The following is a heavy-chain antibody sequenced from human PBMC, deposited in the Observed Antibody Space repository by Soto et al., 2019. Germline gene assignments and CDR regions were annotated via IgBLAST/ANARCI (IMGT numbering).Heavy chain of an antibody. J-gene: IGHJ4*02. CDR2: ISGSGGST. V-gene: IGHV3-23*01. D-gene: IGHD6-13*01. Sequence: PGGSLRLSCAASGFTFSSYAMSWVRQAPGKGLEWVSAISGSGGSTYYADSVKGRFTISRDNSKNTLYLQMNSLRAEDTAVYYCAKDRSSWYEAPPDYFDYWGQGTLVTAPQ. CDR3: AKDRSSWYEAPPDYFDY. CDR1: GFTFSSYA.